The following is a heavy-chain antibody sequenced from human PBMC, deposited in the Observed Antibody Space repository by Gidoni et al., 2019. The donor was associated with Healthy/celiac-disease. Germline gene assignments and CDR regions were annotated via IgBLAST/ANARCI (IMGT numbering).Heavy chain of an antibody. CDR1: GFTFSNAW. CDR3: TTTYLEMATTRYDY. Sequence: EAQLVESGGGLVKPGGSLRLSCAASGFTFSNAWMSWVRQAPGKGLEWVGRIKSKTDGGTTDYAAPVKGRFTISRDDSKNTLYLQMNSLKTEDTAVYYCTTTYLEMATTRYDYWGQGTLVTVSS. D-gene: IGHD5-12*01. J-gene: IGHJ4*02. V-gene: IGHV3-15*01. CDR2: IKSKTDGGTT.